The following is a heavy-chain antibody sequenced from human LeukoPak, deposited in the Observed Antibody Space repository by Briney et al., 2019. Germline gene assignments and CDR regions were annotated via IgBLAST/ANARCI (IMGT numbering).Heavy chain of an antibody. CDR1: GFTFSRYA. J-gene: IGHJ4*02. D-gene: IGHD5-24*01. V-gene: IGHV3-64*02. CDR2: ISANGGTT. CDR3: ARWRWAQSEFEY. Sequence: GGSLRLSCAASGFTFSRYALHWVRQVPGKGLEYVSAISANGGTTYYADSVQGRFTVSRDNAKNSVYLQMISLRVEDTAVYYCARWRWAQSEFEYWGRGTLVTVSS.